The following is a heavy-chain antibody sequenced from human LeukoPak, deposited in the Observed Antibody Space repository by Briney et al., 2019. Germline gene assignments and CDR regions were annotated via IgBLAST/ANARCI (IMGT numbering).Heavy chain of an antibody. CDR1: GLMFSEYD. Sequence: KTGGSLRLSCAASGLMFSEYDMSWIRQAPGKGLEWVSYITSSGTYTNYADSVKGRFTISRDNAKNSLYLQMNSLRVEDTAVYYCASKRGYCTSTSCYYSWFDPWGQGTLVTVSS. CDR2: ITSSGTYT. D-gene: IGHD2-2*01. V-gene: IGHV3-11*03. J-gene: IGHJ5*02. CDR3: ASKRGYCTSTSCYYSWFDP.